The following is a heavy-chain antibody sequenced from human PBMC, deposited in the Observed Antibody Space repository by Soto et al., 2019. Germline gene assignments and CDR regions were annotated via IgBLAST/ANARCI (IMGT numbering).Heavy chain of an antibody. CDR3: ARDRRHYYDSSGIFDY. V-gene: IGHV4-30-4*02. Sequence: QVQLVQSGAEVKKPGSSVKVSCKASGGTFSRYAISWVRQAPGQGLEWIGYIYYSGSTYYNPSLKSRVTISVDTSKNQFSLKLSSVTAADTAVYYCARDRRHYYDSSGIFDYWGQGTLVTVSS. CDR2: IYYSGST. CDR1: GGTFSRYAI. D-gene: IGHD3-22*01. J-gene: IGHJ4*02.